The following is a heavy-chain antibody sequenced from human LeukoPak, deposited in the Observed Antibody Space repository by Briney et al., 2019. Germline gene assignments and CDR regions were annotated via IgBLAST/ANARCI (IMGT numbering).Heavy chain of an antibody. V-gene: IGHV3-74*01. J-gene: IGHJ4*02. Sequence: GGSLRLSCAASGFTFSSYWMHWVRQAPGKGLVWVSRINSDGNSTNYADSVKGQFTISRDNAKNTLYLQMNSLRAEDTAVYYCASDFWSGYYTPMGVNYWGQGTLVTVSS. CDR3: ASDFWSGYYTPMGVNY. CDR1: GFTFSSYW. D-gene: IGHD3-3*01. CDR2: INSDGNST.